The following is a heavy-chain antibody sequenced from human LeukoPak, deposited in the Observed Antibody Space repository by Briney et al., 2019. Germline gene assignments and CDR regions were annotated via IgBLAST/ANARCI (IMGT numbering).Heavy chain of an antibody. J-gene: IGHJ4*02. CDR3: ARGDEYTTSP. V-gene: IGHV3-7*05. CDR1: GFILSSYV. CDR2: IKRDGGDK. Sequence: GGSLRLSCEASGFILSSYVMNWVRQAPGKGLEWVANIKRDGGDKYYVDSVKGRFSISRDNAKNSLYLHMNSLRAEDTAVYYCARGDEYTTSPWGQGTLVTVSS. D-gene: IGHD2-2*02.